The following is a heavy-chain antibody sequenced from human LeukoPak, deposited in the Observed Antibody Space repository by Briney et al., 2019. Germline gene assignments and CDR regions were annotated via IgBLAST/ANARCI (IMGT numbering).Heavy chain of an antibody. CDR2: ISWNSGSI. V-gene: IGHV3-9*01. CDR1: GFTFDDYA. CDR3: AKDTDFWSGYPYFDY. D-gene: IGHD3-3*01. J-gene: IGHJ4*02. Sequence: GRSLRLSCAASGFTFDDYAMHWVRQAPGKGLEWVSGISWNSGSIGYADSVKGRFTISRDNAKNSLYLQMNSPRAEDTALYYCAKDTDFWSGYPYFDYWGQGTLVTVSS.